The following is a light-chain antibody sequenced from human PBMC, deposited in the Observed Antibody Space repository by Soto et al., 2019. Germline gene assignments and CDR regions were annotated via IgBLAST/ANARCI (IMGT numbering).Light chain of an antibody. CDR2: DAS. V-gene: IGKV3-11*01. CDR3: QQRSKWPPIT. J-gene: IGKJ5*01. CDR1: QSVSSY. Sequence: IVLTQSPATLSLSPGERATLSCRASQSVSSYLAWYQQKPGQAPRLLIYDASNRATGIPARFSGSGSGTDFTLTISSLEPEDFAVYYCQQRSKWPPITFGQGTRLEIK.